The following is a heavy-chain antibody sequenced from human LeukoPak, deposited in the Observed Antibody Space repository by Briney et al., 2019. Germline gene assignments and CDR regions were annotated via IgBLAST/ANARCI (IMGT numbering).Heavy chain of an antibody. CDR1: GYTFTSHY. CDR2: IIPIFGTA. Sequence: ASVKVSCKASGYTFTSHYMHWVRQAPGQGLEWMGGIIPIFGTANYAQKFQGRVTITADESTSTAYMELSSLRSEDTAVYYCASTYGSGSYGDYYYYGMDVWGKGTTVTVSS. J-gene: IGHJ6*04. V-gene: IGHV1-69*13. CDR3: ASTYGSGSYGDYYYYGMDV. D-gene: IGHD3-10*01.